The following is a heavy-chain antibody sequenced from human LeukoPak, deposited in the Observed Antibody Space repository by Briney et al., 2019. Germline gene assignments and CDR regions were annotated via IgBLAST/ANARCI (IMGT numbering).Heavy chain of an antibody. J-gene: IGHJ4*02. D-gene: IGHD5-18*01. CDR3: ARDHRYGMRYYGANLDYFDY. CDR2: INPNSGDT. CDR1: GYTFTGYY. V-gene: IGHV1-2*02. Sequence: ASVKVSCKASGYTFTGYYVHWVRQAPGQGLEWMGWINPNSGDTDYAQKFQGRVTMTRDTSITTAYMELSRLRSDDTAVYYCARDHRYGMRYYGANLDYFDYWGQGTLVTVSS.